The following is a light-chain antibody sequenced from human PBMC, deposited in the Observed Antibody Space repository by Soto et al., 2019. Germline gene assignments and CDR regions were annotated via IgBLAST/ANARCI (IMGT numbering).Light chain of an antibody. V-gene: IGKV4-1*01. CDR1: SNNKNY. CDR3: QQYYSTPRT. J-gene: IGKJ2*01. Sequence: SNNKNYLAWYQQKPGHPPKLLIYWASTRESGVPDRFSGSGSETDFTLTISSLQAEDVAVYYCQQYYSTPRTFGQGTKLEIK. CDR2: WAS.